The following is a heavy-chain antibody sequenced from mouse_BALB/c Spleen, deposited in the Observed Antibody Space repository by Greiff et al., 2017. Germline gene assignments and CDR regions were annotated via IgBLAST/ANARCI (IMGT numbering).Heavy chain of an antibody. V-gene: IGHV14-4*02. J-gene: IGHJ3*01. CDR3: NAGGITTATWFAY. CDR2: IDPENGDT. Sequence: VHVKQSGAELVRSGASVKLSCTASGFNIKDYYMHWVKQRPEQGLEWIGWIDPENGDTEYAPKFQGKATMTADTSSNTAYLQLSSLTSEDTAVYYCNAGGITTATWFAYWGQGTLVTVSA. CDR1: GFNIKDYY. D-gene: IGHD1-2*01.